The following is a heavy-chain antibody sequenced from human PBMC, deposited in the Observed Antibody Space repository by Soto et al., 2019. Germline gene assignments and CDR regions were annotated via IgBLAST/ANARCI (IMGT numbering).Heavy chain of an antibody. CDR2: IRSKANSYAT. CDR3: TSDTDRVYYDMDA. D-gene: IGHD5-18*01. J-gene: IGHJ6*02. CDR1: GFTFSGSA. Sequence: GGSLRLSCAASGFTFSGSAMHWVRQASGKGLEWVGRIRSKANSYATAYAASVKGRFTISRDDSKNTAYLQMNSLKTEDTAVYYCTSDTDRVYYDMDAWGQGTTVTVSS. V-gene: IGHV3-73*01.